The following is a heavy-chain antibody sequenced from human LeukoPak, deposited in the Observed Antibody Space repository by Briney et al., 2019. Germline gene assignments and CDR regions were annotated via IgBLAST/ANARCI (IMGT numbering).Heavy chain of an antibody. CDR1: GGSFSGYY. J-gene: IGHJ4*02. V-gene: IGHV4-34*01. CDR2: IHYYGTT. D-gene: IGHD6-13*01. CDR3: ARTFQSTVPGIAGAGAFDY. Sequence: TSETLSLTCAVYGGSFSGYYWSWIRQTPEKGLEWIGEIHYYGTTNYNPSLKSRVTILIDTSKIQFSLKLSSVTAADTAVYYCARTFQSTVPGIAGAGAFDYWGQGILVTVSS.